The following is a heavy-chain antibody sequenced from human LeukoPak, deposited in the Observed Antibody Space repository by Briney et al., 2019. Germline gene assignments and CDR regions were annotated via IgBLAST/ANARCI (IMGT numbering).Heavy chain of an antibody. CDR2: ISYDGSNK. J-gene: IGHJ4*02. CDR3: ARERYSGSYSIAFDY. CDR1: GFTFSSYA. V-gene: IGHV3-30*04. Sequence: GRYLRISCAAPGFTFSSYAMHWGRPAPGKGLELVAVISYDGSNKYYADSVKGRFTISRDNSKNTLYLQMNSLRAEDTAVYYCARERYSGSYSIAFDYWGQGTLVTVSS. D-gene: IGHD3-10*01.